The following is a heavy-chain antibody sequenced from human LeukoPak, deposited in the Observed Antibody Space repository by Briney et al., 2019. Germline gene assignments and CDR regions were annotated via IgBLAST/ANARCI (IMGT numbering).Heavy chain of an antibody. Sequence: QPGGSLRLSCAASGFTFSSYEMNWVRQAPGQGLEWVSAISGSGGSTYYADSVKGRFTISRDNCKNTLYLQMNSLRAEDTAVYYCAKDRYSGSSLDYWGQGTLVTVSS. J-gene: IGHJ4*02. CDR1: GFTFSSYE. V-gene: IGHV3-23*01. D-gene: IGHD1-26*01. CDR2: ISGSGGST. CDR3: AKDRYSGSSLDY.